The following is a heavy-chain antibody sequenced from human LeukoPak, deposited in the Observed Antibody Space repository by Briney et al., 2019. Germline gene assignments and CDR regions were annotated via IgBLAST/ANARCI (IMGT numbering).Heavy chain of an antibody. J-gene: IGHJ4*02. CDR1: GGSISSYY. V-gene: IGHV4-59*01. D-gene: IGHD2-15*01. CDR3: ARRYCSGGSCYLTD. CDR2: IYYSGST. Sequence: SETLSLTCTVSGGSISSYYWSWIRQPPGKGLEWIGYIYYSGSTNCNPSLKSRVTISVDTSKNQFSLKLSSVTAADTAVYYCARRYCSGGSCYLTDWGQGTLVTVSS.